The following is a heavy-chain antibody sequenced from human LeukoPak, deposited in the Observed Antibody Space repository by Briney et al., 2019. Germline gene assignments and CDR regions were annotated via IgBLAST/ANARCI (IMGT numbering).Heavy chain of an antibody. CDR1: GGTFSSYA. CDR2: IIPIFGTA. Sequence: SVKVSCKASGGTFSSYAISWVRQAPGQGLEWMGGIIPIFGTANYAQKFQGRVTITADESTSTAYMELNSLRAEDTAVYYCARGRYCSGAGCHYFDYWGQGTLVTASS. V-gene: IGHV1-69*13. J-gene: IGHJ4*02. CDR3: ARGRYCSGAGCHYFDY. D-gene: IGHD2-15*01.